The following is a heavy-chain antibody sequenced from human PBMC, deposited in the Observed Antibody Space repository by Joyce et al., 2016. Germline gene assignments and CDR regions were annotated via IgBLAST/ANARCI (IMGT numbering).Heavy chain of an antibody. V-gene: IGHV3-15*06. D-gene: IGHD4-17*01. CDR2: IKSESGGATT. Sequence: EVQLVESGGDLVKPGGSLRISCAASGFTFNNAWMNWVRQAPGKGLEWVARIKSESGGATTHYAAPVKGRFTISRDDSKNTLYLQMNNLKTEDTALYYCSTDGDDYGDYFLFGYWGQGALVTVSS. J-gene: IGHJ4*02. CDR3: STDGDDYGDYFLFGY. CDR1: GFTFNNAW.